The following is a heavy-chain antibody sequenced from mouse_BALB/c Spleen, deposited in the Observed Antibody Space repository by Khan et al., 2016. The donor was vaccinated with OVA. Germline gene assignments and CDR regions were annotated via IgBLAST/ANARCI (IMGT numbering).Heavy chain of an antibody. CDR1: GFTFSSFG. CDR3: ASSRYCARFAS. D-gene: IGHD2-12*01. CDR2: IGSDSSTI. V-gene: IGHV5-17*02. Sequence: EVELVESGGGLVQPGGSRKLSCTASGFTFSSFGMHWVRQAPEKGLEWVAYIGSDSSTIYYADTVKGRFTISSDNPKNTLLLQLTSLRSEDTAMYYCASSRYCARFASWGQGTMVTVSA. J-gene: IGHJ3*01.